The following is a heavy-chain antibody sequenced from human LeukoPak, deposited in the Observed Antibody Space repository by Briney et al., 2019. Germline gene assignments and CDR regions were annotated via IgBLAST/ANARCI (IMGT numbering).Heavy chain of an antibody. CDR3: AREVWADHAFDI. D-gene: IGHD7-27*01. J-gene: IGHJ3*02. CDR1: GGSINSNTYN. Sequence: PSETLSLNCNVSGGSINSNTYNWGWVRQPPGKGLEWIGIIYISGRTFYSSSLKSRVTMSVDTSKNQFSLNLSSVTAADTAVYYCAREVWADHAFDIWGQGTMVTVSS. V-gene: IGHV4-39*07. CDR2: IYISGRT.